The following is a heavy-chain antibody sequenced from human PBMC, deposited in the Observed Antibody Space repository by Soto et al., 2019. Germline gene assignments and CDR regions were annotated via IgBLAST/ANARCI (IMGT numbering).Heavy chain of an antibody. J-gene: IGHJ5*02. D-gene: IGHD3-10*01. V-gene: IGHV4-39*01. CDR2: IHNSGSP. CDR1: GGSITNNNYY. CDR3: ARHLLENLVTMVRGVIINWFDP. Sequence: SETLSLTCTVSGGSITNNNYYWGWIRQPPGKGLEWIGHIHNSGSPYNNPSLKSRVTISADTSKNQFSLKLSSVTAADTAVYYCARHLLENLVTMVRGVIINWFDPWGQGTLVTVSS.